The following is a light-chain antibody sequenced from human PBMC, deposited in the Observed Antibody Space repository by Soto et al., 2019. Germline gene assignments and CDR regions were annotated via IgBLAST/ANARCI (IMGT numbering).Light chain of an antibody. V-gene: IGKV3-11*01. CDR2: DAS. J-gene: IGKJ5*01. Sequence: EIVLTQSPATLSLSPGESATLSCRASRSVSSYLAWYQQKPGQAPRLLLYDASKRPTDIPARFSGSGSGTDFTLTISSLQSEDFAVYYCQQYNNWPPITVGHGTRLGIK. CDR3: QQYNNWPPIT. CDR1: RSVSSY.